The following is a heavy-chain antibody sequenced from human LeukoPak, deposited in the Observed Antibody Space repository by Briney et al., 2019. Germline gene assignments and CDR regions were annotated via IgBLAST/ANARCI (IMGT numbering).Heavy chain of an antibody. V-gene: IGHV4-59*01. Sequence: SETLTLTCTVSGGSISSYYWSWIRQPPGKGLEWIGYIYYSGSTNYNPSLKSRVPISVDTSKNQFSLKLSSVTAADTAVYYCARVRDDFWSGPSAYFDYGGQATLATVSS. CDR2: IYYSGST. D-gene: IGHD3-3*01. CDR1: GGSISSYY. J-gene: IGHJ4*02. CDR3: ARVRDDFWSGPSAYFDY.